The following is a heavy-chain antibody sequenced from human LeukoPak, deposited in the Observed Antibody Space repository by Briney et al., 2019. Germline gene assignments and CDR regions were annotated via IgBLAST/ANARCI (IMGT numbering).Heavy chain of an antibody. J-gene: IGHJ5*02. V-gene: IGHV4-38-2*02. CDR2: IYHTGRT. CDR3: AAGNLVPFDP. CDR1: GYSISSNYY. D-gene: IGHD4-23*01. Sequence: SETLSLTCTVSGYSISSNYYWGWIRQPPGKGLEWIGSIYHTGRTYYNPSLKSRVTISVDTSKNQFSLKLSSVTAADTAVYYCAAGNLVPFDPWGQGTLVTVSS.